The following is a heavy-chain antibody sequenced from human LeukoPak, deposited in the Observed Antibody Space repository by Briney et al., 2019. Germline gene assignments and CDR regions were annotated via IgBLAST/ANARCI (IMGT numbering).Heavy chain of an antibody. CDR2: INSDGGTT. D-gene: IGHD3-10*01. CDR1: GFTLGTYW. CDR3: ATDSYVSGSYYRLFY. J-gene: IGHJ4*02. V-gene: IGHV3-74*01. Sequence: GGSLRLSCGASGFTLGTYWMHWVRQAPGKGLVWVSGINSDGGTTTYADSVKGRFTISRDNAKNTLYLQMNNLRAEDTAIYYCATDSYVSGSYYRLFYWGQGTLVTVSS.